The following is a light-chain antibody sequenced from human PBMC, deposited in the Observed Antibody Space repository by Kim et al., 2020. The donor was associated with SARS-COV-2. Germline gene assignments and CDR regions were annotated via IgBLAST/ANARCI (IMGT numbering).Light chain of an antibody. CDR1: QSLVDSDGNTF. Sequence: QQASISCRSSQSLVDSDGNTFMNWFQQRPGQPPRRLIYKVSNRDSGVPDRFSGSGSGTDFTLKISRVEAEDIAIYYCMQSSHWPRSFGQGTKLEI. V-gene: IGKV2-30*01. J-gene: IGKJ2*03. CDR2: KVS. CDR3: MQSSHWPRS.